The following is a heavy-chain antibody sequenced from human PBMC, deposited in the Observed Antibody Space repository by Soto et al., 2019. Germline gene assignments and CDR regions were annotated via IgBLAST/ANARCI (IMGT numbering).Heavy chain of an antibody. CDR1: CASLSDNY. Sequence: SETLSPPCAVFCASLSDNYCNRLRQPPGKGLEWIGEINHSGNTNYNPSLKSRVVISADTSKNQFSLKLTSVTAADAATYYCAAVGLPDSYHNSLDVWGQGTTVTVSS. CDR2: INHSGNT. J-gene: IGHJ6*02. D-gene: IGHD2-15*01. CDR3: AAVGLPDSYHNSLDV. V-gene: IGHV4-34*01.